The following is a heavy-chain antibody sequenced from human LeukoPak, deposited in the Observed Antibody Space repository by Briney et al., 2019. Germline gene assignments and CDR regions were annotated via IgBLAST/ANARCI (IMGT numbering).Heavy chain of an antibody. CDR1: GYTFTGYY. CDR3: ARAVAAASIDY. J-gene: IGHJ4*02. D-gene: IGHD2-21*01. CDR2: INPNSGGT. Sequence: ASVKVSCTASGYTFTGYYMHWVRQAPGQGLEWMGRINPNSGGTNYAQKFQGRVIMTTDTSTSTVYMELSSLRSEDTAVYYCARAVAAASIDYWGQGTLVTVSS. V-gene: IGHV1-2*06.